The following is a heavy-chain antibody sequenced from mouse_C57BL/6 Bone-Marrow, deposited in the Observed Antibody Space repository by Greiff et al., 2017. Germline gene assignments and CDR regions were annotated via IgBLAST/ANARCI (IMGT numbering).Heavy chain of an antibody. V-gene: IGHV1-69*01. D-gene: IGHD2-2*01. CDR3: AREEDGYDEGYAMDY. J-gene: IGHJ4*01. Sequence: VQLQQPGAELVMPGASVKLSCKASGYTFTSYWMHWVKQRPGQGLEWIGEIDPSDSYTNYNQKFKGKSTLTVDKSSSTAYMQLSSLTSEASAVYYGAREEDGYDEGYAMDYWGQGTAVTVSS. CDR1: GYTFTSYW. CDR2: IDPSDSYT.